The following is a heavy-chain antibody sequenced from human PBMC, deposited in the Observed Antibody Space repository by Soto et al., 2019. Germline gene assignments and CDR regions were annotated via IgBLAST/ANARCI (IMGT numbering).Heavy chain of an antibody. V-gene: IGHV3-15*07. CDR2: IKTKTHGERT. J-gene: IGHJ6*02. D-gene: IGHD2-15*01. CDR3: TTGSVEGV. CDR1: GFAFSNAW. Sequence: GGSLRLSCAASGFAFSNAWMNWVRQAPGKGLEWVGRIKTKTHGERTDYAAPVKGRFSISRDDSKYTLYLQMSSLKVDDTAVYYCTTGSVEGVWGQGTTVTVS.